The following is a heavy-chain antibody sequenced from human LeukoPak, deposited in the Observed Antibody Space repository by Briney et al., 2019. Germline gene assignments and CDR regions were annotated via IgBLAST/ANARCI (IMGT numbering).Heavy chain of an antibody. Sequence: SQTLSPTCTVSGGSISSGDYYWSWMRQPPGKGLEWIGYIYYSGSTYYNPSLKSRVTISVDTSKNQFSLKLSSVTAADTAVYYCATGVDTAMVQFDYWGQGTLVTVSS. J-gene: IGHJ4*02. CDR3: ATGVDTAMVQFDY. V-gene: IGHV4-30-4*01. CDR1: GGSISSGDYY. D-gene: IGHD5-18*01. CDR2: IYYSGST.